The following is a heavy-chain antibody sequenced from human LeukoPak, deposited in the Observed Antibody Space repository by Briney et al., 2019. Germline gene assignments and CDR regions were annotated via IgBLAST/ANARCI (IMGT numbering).Heavy chain of an antibody. CDR3: AIECGDYVNWFDP. Sequence: SETLSLTCTVSGGSVSRGSYYWSWIRQPPGKGLEWIGYVYHSGSTNFNPSLKSRVTISVDTSKNQISLKLDSVTAADTAVYYCAIECGDYVNWFDPWGQGTLVTVSS. V-gene: IGHV4-61*01. CDR1: GGSVSRGSYY. J-gene: IGHJ5*02. D-gene: IGHD4-17*01. CDR2: VYHSGST.